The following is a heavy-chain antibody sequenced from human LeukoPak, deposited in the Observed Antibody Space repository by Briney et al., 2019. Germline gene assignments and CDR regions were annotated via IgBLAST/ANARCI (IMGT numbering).Heavy chain of an antibody. D-gene: IGHD6-19*01. Sequence: PSETLFLTCTVAGGSISSYYWSWIRQPPGKGLEWIGYIYYSGSTNYNPSLKSRVTISVDTSKNQFSLKLSSVTAADTAVYYCARHGYSSGSLAWFDPWGQGTQVTVSS. CDR3: ARHGYSSGSLAWFDP. J-gene: IGHJ5*02. CDR1: GGSISSYY. CDR2: IYYSGST. V-gene: IGHV4-59*01.